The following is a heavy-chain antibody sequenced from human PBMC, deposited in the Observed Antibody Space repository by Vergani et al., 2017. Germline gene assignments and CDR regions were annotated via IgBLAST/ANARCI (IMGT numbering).Heavy chain of an antibody. Sequence: QVQLQESGPGLVKPSETLSLTCAVSGFSIDNGYYWVWPRQPPGKGLEWIGSIYRTGRTHFNPSLTSRVTISVDTSNNHFSLSLNSLTAVDRAVYYCARRAGIVYNIFSGAQYFFDFWGKGTLVTVSS. CDR3: ARRAGIVYNIFSGAQYFFDF. V-gene: IGHV4-38-2*01. J-gene: IGHJ4*02. D-gene: IGHD3-9*01. CDR2: IYRTGRT. CDR1: GFSIDNGYY.